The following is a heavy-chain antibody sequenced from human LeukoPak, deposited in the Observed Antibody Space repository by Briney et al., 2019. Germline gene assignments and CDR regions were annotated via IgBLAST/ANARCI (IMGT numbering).Heavy chain of an antibody. CDR3: AREGGIARPPYLYYYIDV. D-gene: IGHD6-6*01. CDR1: GYTFNNHD. Sequence: ASVKVSCKASGYTFNNHDINWVRRAPGRGLEWMGWINTYSANTNYAQEFQDRVIMTTDTSTSTAYMELRSLRSDDTAVYYCAREGGIARPPYLYYYIDVWGKGTTVTVSS. CDR2: INTYSANT. J-gene: IGHJ6*03. V-gene: IGHV1-18*01.